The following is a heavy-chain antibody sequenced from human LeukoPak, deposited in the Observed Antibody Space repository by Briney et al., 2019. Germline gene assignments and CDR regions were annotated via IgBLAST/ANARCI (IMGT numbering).Heavy chain of an antibody. V-gene: IGHV4-59*08. CDR3: ARLSSTLYYSMDV. Sequence: PSGTPSDTSAEPGGSIRFYYRSSIWEPPRESPWWGWHVQNSAIYRVKIKSSLSLQSRVSLSTDTSKNQVSLTVNSVAAADTAVYYCARLSSTLYYSMDVWGPGTAVTVSS. CDR2: VQNSAIYRVKI. J-gene: IGHJ6*02. CDR1: GGSIRFYY. D-gene: IGHD6-6*01.